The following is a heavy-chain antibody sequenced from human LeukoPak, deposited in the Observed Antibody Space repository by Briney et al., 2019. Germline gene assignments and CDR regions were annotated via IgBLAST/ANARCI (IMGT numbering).Heavy chain of an antibody. CDR2: IIPIFGTA. D-gene: IGHD2-2*01. Sequence: GASVKVSCKASGGTFSSYAISWVRQAPGQGLEWMGGIIPIFGTANYAQKFQGRVTITADESTSTAYMELSSLRSEDTAVYYCARALDTIRAAYYYYYMDVWGKGTTVTISS. CDR1: GGTFSSYA. V-gene: IGHV1-69*13. CDR3: ARALDTIRAAYYYYYMDV. J-gene: IGHJ6*03.